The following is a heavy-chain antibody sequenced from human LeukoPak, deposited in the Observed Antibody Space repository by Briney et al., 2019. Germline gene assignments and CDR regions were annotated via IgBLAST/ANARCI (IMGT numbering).Heavy chain of an antibody. Sequence: ASVKVSCKVSGYTLTELSMHWVRQAPGKGLEWMRGFDPEDGETIYAQKFQGRVTMTEDTSTDTAYMELSSLRSEDTAVYYCATERASSSWYGAFDIWGQGTMVTVSS. CDR1: GYTLTELS. J-gene: IGHJ3*02. D-gene: IGHD6-13*01. CDR2: FDPEDGET. V-gene: IGHV1-24*01. CDR3: ATERASSSWYGAFDI.